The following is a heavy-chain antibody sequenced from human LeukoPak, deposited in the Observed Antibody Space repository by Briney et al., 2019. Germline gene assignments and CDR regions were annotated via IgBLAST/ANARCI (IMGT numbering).Heavy chain of an antibody. CDR2: IKQDGSEK. CDR1: GFTFSRYW. Sequence: GGSLRLSCAASGFTFSRYWMSWVRQAPGKGLEWVANIKQDGSEKYYVDSVRGRFSISRDNAKNSLYLEMNSLRAEDTAVYYCARVEVALSQESWGQGTLVTVSS. V-gene: IGHV3-7*01. D-gene: IGHD3-10*01. J-gene: IGHJ5*02. CDR3: ARVEVALSQES.